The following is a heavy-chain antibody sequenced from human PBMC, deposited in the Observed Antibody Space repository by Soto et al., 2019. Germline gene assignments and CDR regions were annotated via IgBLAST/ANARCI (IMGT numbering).Heavy chain of an antibody. V-gene: IGHV3-33*06. D-gene: IGHD6-19*01. CDR2: IWSDASRE. CDR1: RLTFSTYD. J-gene: IGHJ4*02. Sequence: QVQLVESGGGVVQPGTSLRLSCAASRLTFSTYDMHWVRQAPGKGLEWVALIWSDASREFYADSVKGRFSISRDNSKNSLYLQMNSLRAEDTALYYCVKDSTVSGVRQGLDFWGRGTLVTVSS. CDR3: VKDSTVSGVRQGLDF.